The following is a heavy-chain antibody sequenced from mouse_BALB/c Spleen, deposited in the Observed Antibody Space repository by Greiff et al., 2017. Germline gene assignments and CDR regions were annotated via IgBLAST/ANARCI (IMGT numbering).Heavy chain of an antibody. Sequence: EVQLVESGGGLVQPGGSLKLSCAASGFTFSSYGMSWVRQTPDKRLELVATINSNGGSTYYPDSVKGRFTISRDNAKNTLYLQMSSLKSEDTAMYYCARRYYVYAMDYWGQGTSDTVSS. D-gene: IGHD1-1*01. CDR3: ARRYYVYAMDY. V-gene: IGHV5-6-3*01. CDR1: GFTFSSYG. J-gene: IGHJ4*01. CDR2: INSNGGST.